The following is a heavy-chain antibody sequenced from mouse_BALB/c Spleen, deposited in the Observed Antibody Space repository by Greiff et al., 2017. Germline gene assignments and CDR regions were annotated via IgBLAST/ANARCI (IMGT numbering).Heavy chain of an antibody. CDR2: IYPGNSDT. CDR1: GYSFTSYW. Sequence: EVQLHQSGTVLARPGASVKMSCKASGYSFTSYWMHWVKQRPGQGLEWIGAIYPGNSDTSYNQKFKGKAKLTAVTSASTAYMELSSLTNEDSAVYYWTRSDYYGYYFDYWGQGTTLTVAS. V-gene: IGHV1-5*01. CDR3: TRSDYYGYYFDY. D-gene: IGHD1-2*01. J-gene: IGHJ2*01.